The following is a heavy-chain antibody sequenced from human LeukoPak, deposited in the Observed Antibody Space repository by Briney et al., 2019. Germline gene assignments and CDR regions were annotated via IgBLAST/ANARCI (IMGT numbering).Heavy chain of an antibody. D-gene: IGHD3-9*01. CDR2: ISSSSSYI. V-gene: IGHV3-21*01. J-gene: IGHJ4*02. CDR3: AKYRSGNFDYFPDLDS. Sequence: GGSLRLSCAASGFTFSSYRMNGVRQAPGKEREWVSSISSSSSYIYCADSVKGRFTISRDNAKNSLYLQMNSLRTEDTAIYYCAKYRSGNFDYFPDLDSWGQGILVTVSS. CDR1: GFTFSSYR.